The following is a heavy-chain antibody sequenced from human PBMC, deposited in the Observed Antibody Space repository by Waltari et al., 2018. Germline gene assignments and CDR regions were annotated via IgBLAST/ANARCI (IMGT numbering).Heavy chain of an antibody. CDR3: ARDSSNNDYGDYTNLDY. V-gene: IGHV4-4*02. Sequence: QVQLQESGPGLVKPSGTLSLTCAVSGGSISSSNWWSWVRQPPGKGLAWIGEIYQSGSTNDNPALKSRVTISVDKSKNQCSLKLSSVTAADTVVYYCARDSSNNDYGDYTNLDYWGQGTLVTVSS. CDR1: GGSISSSNW. J-gene: IGHJ4*02. CDR2: IYQSGST. D-gene: IGHD4-17*01.